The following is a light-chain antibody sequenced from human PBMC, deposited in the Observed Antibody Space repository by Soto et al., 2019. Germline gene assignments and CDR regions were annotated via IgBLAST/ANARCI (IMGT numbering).Light chain of an antibody. CDR3: QKYNSEPDT. V-gene: IGKV1-27*01. J-gene: IGKJ2*01. CDR2: GAS. CDR1: HCINNH. Sequence: DIQMTQSPPSLSVSVGDRVDITCRTSHCINNHLAWYQQKPGKVPRLLIFGASTLRPGVPSRFSGSGSGTDFTLTISSLQPEDVATYYGQKYNSEPDTFGQGTKLDLK.